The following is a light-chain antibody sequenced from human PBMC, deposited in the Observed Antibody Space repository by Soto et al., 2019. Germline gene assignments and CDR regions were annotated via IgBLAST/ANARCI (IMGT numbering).Light chain of an antibody. CDR1: SSDVGGYNY. Sequence: QSVLTQPASVSGSPGQSITISCTGTSSDVGGYNYVSWYQQHPGKAPKLMIYEVSNRPSGVSNRFSGSKSGNTASLTISGLQAEDEADYYCSSYTSSSTPHYVFGTGTKVTVL. V-gene: IGLV2-14*01. J-gene: IGLJ1*01. CDR2: EVS. CDR3: SSYTSSSTPHYV.